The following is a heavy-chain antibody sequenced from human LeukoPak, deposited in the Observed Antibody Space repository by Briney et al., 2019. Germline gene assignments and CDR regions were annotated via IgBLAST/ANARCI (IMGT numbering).Heavy chain of an antibody. Sequence: SETLSLTCAVYGGSFSGYYWTWIRQPPGKGLEWIGEINHSGSTNYNPSLKSRVAISVDTSKNQFSLKLTSLTAADTAVYYCARYRLTIFGDNDAFDIWGQGTMVTVSS. CDR3: ARYRLTIFGDNDAFDI. CDR1: GGSFSGYY. CDR2: INHSGST. V-gene: IGHV4-34*01. D-gene: IGHD3-3*01. J-gene: IGHJ3*02.